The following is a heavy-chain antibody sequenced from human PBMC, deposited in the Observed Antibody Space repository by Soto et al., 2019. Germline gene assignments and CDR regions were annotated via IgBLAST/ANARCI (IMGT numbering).Heavy chain of an antibody. CDR3: ASLVVPAAIGNYYYGMDV. V-gene: IGHV1-69*13. D-gene: IGHD2-2*02. J-gene: IGHJ6*02. CDR1: GGTFSSYA. Sequence: SVKVSCKASGGTFSSYASSWVRQAPGQGLEWMGGIIPIFGTANYAQKFQGRVTITADESTSTAYMELSSLRSEDTAVYYCASLVVPAAIGNYYYGMDVWGQGTTVTVSS. CDR2: IIPIFGTA.